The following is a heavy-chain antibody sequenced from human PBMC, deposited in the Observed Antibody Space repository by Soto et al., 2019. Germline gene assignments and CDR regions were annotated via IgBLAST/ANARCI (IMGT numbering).Heavy chain of an antibody. V-gene: IGHV1-8*01. CDR3: ARDEQLVDY. CDR1: GYTFTSYD. J-gene: IGHJ4*02. D-gene: IGHD6-13*01. Sequence: GASVKVSCKASGYTFTSYDIYWVRQATGQGLEWMGWMNPNTGNSGYAQKFQGRVTMTSDTSISTAHMELSSLRSEDTAVYYCARDEQLVDYWGQGNMVTVYS. CDR2: MNPNTGNS.